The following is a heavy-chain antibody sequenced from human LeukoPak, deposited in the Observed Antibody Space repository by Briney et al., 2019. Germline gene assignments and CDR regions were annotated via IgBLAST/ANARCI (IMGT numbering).Heavy chain of an antibody. Sequence: GGSLRLSCAASGFIFSSYWMNWVRQAPGKGLEWAANIKQEGSEKYYVDSVKGRFTISRDNAKNSLYLQMDSLRAEDTAVYYCAGGSGWLIDYWGQGTLVTVSS. D-gene: IGHD6-19*01. J-gene: IGHJ4*02. CDR2: IKQEGSEK. CDR1: GFIFSSYW. V-gene: IGHV3-7*01. CDR3: AGGSGWLIDY.